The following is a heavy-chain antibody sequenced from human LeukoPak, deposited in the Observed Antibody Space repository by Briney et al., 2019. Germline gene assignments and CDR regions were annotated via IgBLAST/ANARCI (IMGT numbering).Heavy chain of an antibody. D-gene: IGHD2-2*02. Sequence: SETLSLTCAVYGGSFSGYYWSWIRQPPGKGLGWIGEINHSGSTNYNPSLKSRVTISVDTSKNQFSLKLSSVTAADTAVYYCARLPTGDIVVVPAAIRWFDPWGQGTLVTVSS. CDR3: ARLPTGDIVVVPAAIRWFDP. CDR2: INHSGST. J-gene: IGHJ5*02. V-gene: IGHV4-34*01. CDR1: GGSFSGYY.